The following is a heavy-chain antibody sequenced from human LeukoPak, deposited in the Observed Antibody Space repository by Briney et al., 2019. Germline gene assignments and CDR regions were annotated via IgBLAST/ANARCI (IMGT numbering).Heavy chain of an antibody. V-gene: IGHV4-34*01. Sequence: SETLSLTCAVYGGSFSGYYWSWIRQPPGKGLEWIGEINHSGSTNYNPSLKSRVTMSVDTSKNQFSLKLSSVTAADTAVYYCARETRFEYYYDSSGYYGNWGQGTLVTVSS. D-gene: IGHD3-22*01. CDR2: INHSGST. J-gene: IGHJ4*02. CDR3: ARETRFEYYYDSSGYYGN. CDR1: GGSFSGYY.